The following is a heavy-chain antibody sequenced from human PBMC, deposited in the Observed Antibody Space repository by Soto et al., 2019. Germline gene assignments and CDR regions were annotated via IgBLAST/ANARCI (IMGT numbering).Heavy chain of an antibody. J-gene: IGHJ4*02. V-gene: IGHV3-23*01. CDR2: VSGSGTNT. CDR3: AKDNSPYSGYNSFDY. Sequence: EVRLLESGGGLIQPGGSLRLSCAASGFTFSSYVMSWVRQAPGTGLEWVSGVSGSGTNTYYADSVKGWFTISRDNSKNTLYLQMTSLRAEDTAEYYCAKDNSPYSGYNSFDYWGEGTLVTVSS. CDR1: GFTFSSYV. D-gene: IGHD5-12*01.